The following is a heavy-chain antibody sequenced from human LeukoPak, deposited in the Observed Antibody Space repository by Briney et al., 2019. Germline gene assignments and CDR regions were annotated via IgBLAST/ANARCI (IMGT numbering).Heavy chain of an antibody. CDR2: IIPIFGTA. Sequence: ASVKVSCKASGGTFSSYAISWVRQAPGQGLEWMGGIIPIFGTANYAQKFQGRVTITADESTSTAYMELSSLRSEDTAVYYCARAGRSPYYGSGSYYNGFHYYYGMDVWGQGTTVTVSS. J-gene: IGHJ6*02. V-gene: IGHV1-69*13. CDR1: GGTFSSYA. D-gene: IGHD3-10*01. CDR3: ARAGRSPYYGSGSYYNGFHYYYGMDV.